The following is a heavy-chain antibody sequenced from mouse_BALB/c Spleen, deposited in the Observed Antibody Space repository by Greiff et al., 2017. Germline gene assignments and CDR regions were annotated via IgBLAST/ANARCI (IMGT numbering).Heavy chain of an antibody. CDR2: IYPGDGDT. CDR1: GYTFTSYW. Sequence: QVQLKESGAELARPGASVKLSCKASGYTFTSYWMQWVKQRPGQGLEWIGAIYPGDGDTRYTQKFKGKATLTADKSSSTAYMQLSSLASEDSAVYYCARGGVPHWYFDVWGAGTTVTVSS. CDR3: ARGGVPHWYFDV. V-gene: IGHV1-87*01. J-gene: IGHJ1*01.